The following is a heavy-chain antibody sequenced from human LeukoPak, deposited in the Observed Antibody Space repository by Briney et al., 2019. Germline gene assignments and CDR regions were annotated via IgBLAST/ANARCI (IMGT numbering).Heavy chain of an antibody. D-gene: IGHD6-19*01. CDR2: IYYSENT. CDR3: TRRVAVAGTSKAYFDY. J-gene: IGHJ4*02. CDR1: GGSISAYY. Sequence: KPSETRSLTCTVSGGSISAYYWSWIRQPPGKGLEWIGYIYYSENTNYNPSLRSRVTISLDTSKNQFSLKLNSVTTADTAVYFCTRRVAVAGTSKAYFDYWGQGIVVTVSS. V-gene: IGHV4-59*08.